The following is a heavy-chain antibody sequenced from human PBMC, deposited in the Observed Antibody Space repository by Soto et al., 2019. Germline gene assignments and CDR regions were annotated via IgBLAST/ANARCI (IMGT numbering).Heavy chain of an antibody. D-gene: IGHD6-19*01. CDR3: ARVDDSAWYTRDY. V-gene: IGHV3-7*01. J-gene: IGHJ4*02. CDR1: GFTFSSYW. Sequence: GGSLRLSCGASGFTFSSYWMNWVRQAPGKGLEWVANIKQDGSETSYVDSVKGRFTISRDNAKNSLYLQMDSLRAEDTAVYYCARVDDSAWYTRDYWGQGTLVTVS. CDR2: IKQDGSET.